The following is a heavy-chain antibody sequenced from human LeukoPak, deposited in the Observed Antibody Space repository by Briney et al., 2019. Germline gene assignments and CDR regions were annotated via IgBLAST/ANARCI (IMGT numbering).Heavy chain of an antibody. Sequence: ASVKVSCKASGYTFTDYYIHWVRQAPGQGLEWMGWINPNSGGKNYAQKFQGRVTMTRDTSISTAYMELRLRSDDTAVYYCGRNRLGKALDIWGQGTMVTVSS. D-gene: IGHD7-27*01. J-gene: IGHJ3*02. CDR1: GYTFTDYY. CDR3: GRNRLGKALDI. V-gene: IGHV1-2*02. CDR2: INPNSGGK.